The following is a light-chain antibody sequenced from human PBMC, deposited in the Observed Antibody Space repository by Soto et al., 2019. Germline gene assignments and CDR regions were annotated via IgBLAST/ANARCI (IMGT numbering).Light chain of an antibody. CDR1: SGHSSYA. CDR3: QTWGTGIHWV. Sequence: QPVLTQSPSASASLGASVKLTCSLSSGHSSYAIALHQQQPEQGPRYLMKLNSDGSHSKGDGIPDRFSGSSSGAERYLTVSSLQSEDEADYYCQTWGTGIHWVFGGGTKLTVL. CDR2: LNSDGSH. J-gene: IGLJ3*02. V-gene: IGLV4-69*01.